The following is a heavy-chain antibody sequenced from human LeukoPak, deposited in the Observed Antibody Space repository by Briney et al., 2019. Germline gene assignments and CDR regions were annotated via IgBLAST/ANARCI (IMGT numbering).Heavy chain of an antibody. V-gene: IGHV1-46*01. J-gene: IGHJ4*02. CDR3: ASPDDSGTDSGSYYLLDY. CDR1: GYTFTSYY. Sequence: ASVKVSCKASGYTFTSYYMHWVRQAPGQGLEXXXXXXXXGGSTRYAQKFQGRVTMTRDTSTSTVYMELSSLRSEDTAVYYCASPDDSGTDSGSYYLLDYWGQGTLVTVSS. CDR2: XXXXGGST. D-gene: IGHD1-26*01.